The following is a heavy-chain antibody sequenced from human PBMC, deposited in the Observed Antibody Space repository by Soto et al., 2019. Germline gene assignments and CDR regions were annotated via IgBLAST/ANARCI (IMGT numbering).Heavy chain of an antibody. Sequence: QVQLQESGPGLVKPSETLSLTCTVSGGSISSYYWSWIRQPPGKGLEWIGYIYYSGSTNYNPSLKSRVTIAVDTSKNLFSLTLSSVTAADPAVYYCASRWGGTFGYWGQGTLVTVSS. J-gene: IGHJ4*02. D-gene: IGHD2-21*01. CDR1: GGSISSYY. V-gene: IGHV4-59*01. CDR2: IYYSGST. CDR3: ASRWGGTFGY.